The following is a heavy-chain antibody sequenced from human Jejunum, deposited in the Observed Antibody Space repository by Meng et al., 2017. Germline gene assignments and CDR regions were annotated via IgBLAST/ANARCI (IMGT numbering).Heavy chain of an antibody. Sequence: QVQLVQSGAEGKKPGASVKVSCKASGYTFSNYVIYWVRQAPGQRLEWMGWINAGSGYTQYSQKFQGRVTLTRDTPASTSYMELRSLRSEDTAVYYCARERELGVAAYFDFWGQGTLVTVSS. V-gene: IGHV1-3*01. CDR3: ARERELGVAAYFDF. J-gene: IGHJ4*02. CDR2: INAGSGYT. D-gene: IGHD1-7*01. CDR1: GYTFSNYV.